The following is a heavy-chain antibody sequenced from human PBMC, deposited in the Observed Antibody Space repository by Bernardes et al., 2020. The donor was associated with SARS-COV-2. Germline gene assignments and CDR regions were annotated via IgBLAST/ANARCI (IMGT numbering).Heavy chain of an antibody. CDR3: ARLSVTDYEGYFDL. CDR1: GGSISSYY. V-gene: IGHV4-59*01. CDR2: IYYSGST. J-gene: IGHJ2*01. D-gene: IGHD4-17*01. Sequence: SETLSLTCTVSGGSISSYYWSWIRQPPGKGLEWIGYIYYSGSTNYNPSLKSRVTISVDTSKNQFSLKLSSVTAADTAVYYCARLSVTDYEGYFDLWGRGTLVTVSS.